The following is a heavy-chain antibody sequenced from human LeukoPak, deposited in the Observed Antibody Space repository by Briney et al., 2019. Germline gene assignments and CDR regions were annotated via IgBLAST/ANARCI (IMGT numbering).Heavy chain of an antibody. D-gene: IGHD6-13*01. V-gene: IGHV3-21*01. J-gene: IGHJ4*02. CDR3: ARATLIAAAPFDY. Sequence: GGSLRLSCVASGFTFSTYNMNWVRQAPGKGLEWVSSISSSSSYIYYADSVKGRFTISRDNAKNSLYLQMTRLRAEDTAVYYCARATLIAAAPFDYWGQGTLVTVSS. CDR1: GFTFSTYN. CDR2: ISSSSSYI.